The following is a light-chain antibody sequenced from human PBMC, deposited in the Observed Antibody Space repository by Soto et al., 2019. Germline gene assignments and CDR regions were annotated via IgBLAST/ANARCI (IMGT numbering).Light chain of an antibody. CDR2: YAS. J-gene: IGKJ2*01. CDR3: QQYDKWPHP. CDR1: QNLSRN. V-gene: IGKV3-15*01. Sequence: EMVMTQSPDTLSVSPGERATLSCRASQNLSRNLAWYQQQPGQAPRLLIFYASTRTTGIPHRFSGSGSGADFTRTISSLQSEDFAVYYCQQYDKWPHPLGQGPNLEIK.